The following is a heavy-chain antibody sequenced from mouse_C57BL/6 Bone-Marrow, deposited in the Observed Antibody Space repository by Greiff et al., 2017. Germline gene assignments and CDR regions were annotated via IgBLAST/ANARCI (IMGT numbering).Heavy chain of an antibody. J-gene: IGHJ3*01. CDR1: GFTFSSYG. CDR3: ARQLRAY. D-gene: IGHD3-2*02. Sequence: EVKLLESGGDLVKPGGSLKLSCAASGFTFSSYGMSWVRQTPDKRLEWVATICSGGSYTYYPNSVKGRFTISRDNAKNTVYLQMSSLKSEDTAMYYCARQLRAYWGQGTLVTVSA. V-gene: IGHV5-6*01. CDR2: ICSGGSYT.